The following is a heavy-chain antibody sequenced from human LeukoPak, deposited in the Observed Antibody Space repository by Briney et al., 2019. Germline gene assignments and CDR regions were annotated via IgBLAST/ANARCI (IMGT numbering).Heavy chain of an antibody. D-gene: IGHD2-21*02. V-gene: IGHV4-59*01. CDR2: IYYSGST. CDR1: GGSISSYY. J-gene: IGHJ5*02. Sequence: SGTLSLTCTVSGGSISSYYWSWIRQPPGKGLEWIGYIYYSGSTNYNPSLKSRVTISVDTSKNQFSLELSSVTAADTAIYYCAREEYCGADCYSGFDHWGQGTLVTVSS. CDR3: AREEYCGADCYSGFDH.